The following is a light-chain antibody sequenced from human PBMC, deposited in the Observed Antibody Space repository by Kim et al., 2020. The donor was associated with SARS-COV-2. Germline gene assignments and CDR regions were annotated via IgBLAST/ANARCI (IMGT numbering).Light chain of an antibody. J-gene: IGKJ4*01. CDR1: QSVSSSY. CDR2: GAS. Sequence: EIVLTQSPATMSLSPGERAALSCRASQSVSSSYLAWYQQKPGQAPRLLIYGASSMATVIPDRFSGSGSGTDFTLTITRLEPDDFAVYYWQQYGTSPLTFGGGTKLEI. CDR3: QQYGTSPLT. V-gene: IGKV3-20*01.